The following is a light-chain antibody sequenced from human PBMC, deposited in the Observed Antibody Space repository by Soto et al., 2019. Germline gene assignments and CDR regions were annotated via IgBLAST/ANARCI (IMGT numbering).Light chain of an antibody. V-gene: IGLV2-14*01. CDR3: SSYTSSGTLYV. CDR1: SSDIGGYKY. CDR2: EVT. Sequence: QSVLTQPASVSGSPGQSITMSCTGTSSDIGGYKYVSWYQQHPGKAPKLMIYEVTYRPSGVSDRFSGSKSGNTASLTVSGLQAEDEADYYCSSYTSSGTLYVFGTGTKVTV. J-gene: IGLJ1*01.